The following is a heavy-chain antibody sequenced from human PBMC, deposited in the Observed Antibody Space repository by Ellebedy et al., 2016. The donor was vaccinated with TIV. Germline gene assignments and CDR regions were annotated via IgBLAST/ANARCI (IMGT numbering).Heavy chain of an antibody. V-gene: IGHV3-64*04. Sequence: GGSLRLXXAASGFSVSSNSMSWVRQAPGKGLEYVSGISSNGGSINYADSVKGRFTISRDNSKNILYLQMNSLRVEDTAVYYCAKDYFNVWSGYSWLDSWGQGTLVTVSS. D-gene: IGHD3-3*01. CDR2: ISSNGGSI. CDR3: AKDYFNVWSGYSWLDS. J-gene: IGHJ5*01. CDR1: GFSVSSNS.